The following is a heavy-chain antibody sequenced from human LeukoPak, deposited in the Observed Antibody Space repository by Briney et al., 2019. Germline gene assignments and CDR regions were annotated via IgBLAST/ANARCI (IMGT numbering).Heavy chain of an antibody. Sequence: GASVKVSCKASGYTFTGYYMHWVRQAPGQGLEWMGRINPNSGGTNYAQKFQGRVTITRDTYISTAYMELSRLRCDDAAVYYCARDDGEVTHLDYWGQGTLVTVSS. CDR1: GYTFTGYY. CDR2: INPNSGGT. CDR3: ARDDGEVTHLDY. D-gene: IGHD2-21*01. V-gene: IGHV1-2*06. J-gene: IGHJ4*02.